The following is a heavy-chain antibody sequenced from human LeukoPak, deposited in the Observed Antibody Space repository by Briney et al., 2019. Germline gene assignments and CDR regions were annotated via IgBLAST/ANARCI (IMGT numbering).Heavy chain of an antibody. CDR3: ARHDLVVTATILDY. J-gene: IGHJ4*02. Sequence: SETLSPTCTVSGGSISSSSYYWDWIRQPPGKGLEWIGSIYYSGSTYYNPSLKSRVTISVDTSKNQFSLKLSSVTAADTAVYYCARHDLVVTATILDYWGQGTLVTVSS. CDR2: IYYSGST. CDR1: GGSISSSSYY. V-gene: IGHV4-39*01. D-gene: IGHD2-21*02.